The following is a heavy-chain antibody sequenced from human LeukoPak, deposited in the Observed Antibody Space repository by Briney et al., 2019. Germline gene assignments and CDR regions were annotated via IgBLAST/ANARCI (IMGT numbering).Heavy chain of an antibody. CDR2: INHSGRT. V-gene: IGHV4-34*01. D-gene: IGHD3-22*01. CDR1: GGSISSYY. CDR3: ARGRITMIVSSAAAEYFQH. Sequence: SETLSLTCTVSGGSISSYYCSWIRQPPGKGLEWIGEINHSGRTNYNPSIKNRVTISVDTSKNQFSLKLISVTDADTAVYYCARGRITMIVSSAAAEYFQHWGQGTLVTVSS. J-gene: IGHJ1*01.